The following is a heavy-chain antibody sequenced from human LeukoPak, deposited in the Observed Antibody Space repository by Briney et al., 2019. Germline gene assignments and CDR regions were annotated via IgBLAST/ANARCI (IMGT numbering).Heavy chain of an antibody. CDR3: ARLDVDTAMVDY. V-gene: IGHV4-39*07. J-gene: IGHJ4*02. D-gene: IGHD5-18*01. Sequence: SETLSLTCTVSGGSISSSSYYWGWIRQPPGKGLEWIGSIYYSGSTYYNPSLKSRVTISVDTSKNQFSLKLSSVTAADTAVYYCARLDVDTAMVDYWGQGTLVTVSS. CDR1: GGSISSSSYY. CDR2: IYYSGST.